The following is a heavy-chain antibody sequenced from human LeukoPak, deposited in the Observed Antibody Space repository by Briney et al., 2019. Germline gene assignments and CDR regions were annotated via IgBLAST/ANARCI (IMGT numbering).Heavy chain of an antibody. D-gene: IGHD3-9*01. CDR1: GCTFTGYY. CDR2: INPNSGGT. CDR3: AKDWHILTGRNCFDP. Sequence: GASVKVSCKASGCTFTGYYMHWVRQAPGQGLEWMGWINPNSGGTNYAQKFQGRVTMSTDTSTSTAYMELRSLRFDDTAIYYCAKDWHILTGRNCFDPWGQGTLVTVSS. J-gene: IGHJ5*02. V-gene: IGHV1-2*02.